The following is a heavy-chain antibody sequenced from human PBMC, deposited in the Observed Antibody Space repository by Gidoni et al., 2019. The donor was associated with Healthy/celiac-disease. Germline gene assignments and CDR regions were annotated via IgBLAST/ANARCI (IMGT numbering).Heavy chain of an antibody. Sequence: EVQLVESGGGLVKPGGSLRLSCASSGFTFSSYSMNWVRQAPGKGLEWVSSISSSSSYIYYADSVKGRFTISRDNAKNSLYLQMNSLRAEDTAVYYCARAPITGTSCQCVDYWGQGTLVTVSS. J-gene: IGHJ4*02. D-gene: IGHD1-7*01. CDR1: GFTFSSYS. CDR2: ISSSSSYI. V-gene: IGHV3-21*01. CDR3: ARAPITGTSCQCVDY.